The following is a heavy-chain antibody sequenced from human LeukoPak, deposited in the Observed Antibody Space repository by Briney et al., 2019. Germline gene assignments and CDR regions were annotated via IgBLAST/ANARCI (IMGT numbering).Heavy chain of an antibody. J-gene: IGHJ4*02. D-gene: IGHD4-17*01. V-gene: IGHV3-21*01. CDR1: GFTFSDHY. Sequence: PGGSLRLSCAASGFTFSDHYMDWVRQAPGKGLEWVSSISSSSSYIYYADSVKGRFTISRDNAKNSLYLQMNSLRAEDTAVYYCARYGDYVGSLFDYWGQGTLVTVSS. CDR3: ARYGDYVGSLFDY. CDR2: ISSSSSYI.